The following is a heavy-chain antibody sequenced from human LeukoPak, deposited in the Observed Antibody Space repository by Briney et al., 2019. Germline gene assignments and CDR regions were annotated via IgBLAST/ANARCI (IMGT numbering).Heavy chain of an antibody. CDR1: GFTFDSCG. Sequence: GGSLRLSCAASGFTFDSCGMHWVRQVPGKGLEWVAYIRYDGSNKDYADSVKGRFTISRDNSKNTLYLQMNSLRAEDTAVYYCAREASMNAGRWFDPRGQGTLVTVSS. CDR3: AREASMNAGRWFDP. V-gene: IGHV3-30*02. CDR2: IRYDGSNK. J-gene: IGHJ5*02. D-gene: IGHD2/OR15-2a*01.